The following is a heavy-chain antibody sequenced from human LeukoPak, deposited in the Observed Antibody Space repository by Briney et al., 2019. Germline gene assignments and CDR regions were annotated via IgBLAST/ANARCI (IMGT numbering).Heavy chain of an antibody. Sequence: KPGASVKVSCKASGYTFTGYYMHWVRQAPGQGLEWMGWINPNSGGTNYAQKFQGRVTMTRDTSINTAYMELSRLRSDDTAVYYCARDLVRGVSYYFDYWGQGTLVTVSS. D-gene: IGHD3-10*01. CDR3: ARDLVRGVSYYFDY. CDR2: INPNSGGT. J-gene: IGHJ4*02. V-gene: IGHV1-2*02. CDR1: GYTFTGYY.